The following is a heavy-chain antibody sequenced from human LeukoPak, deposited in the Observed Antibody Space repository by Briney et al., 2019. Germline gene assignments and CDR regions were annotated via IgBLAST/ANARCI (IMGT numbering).Heavy chain of an antibody. D-gene: IGHD3-10*01. V-gene: IGHV1-24*01. J-gene: IGHJ6*02. CDR1: GYTLTELS. Sequence: GASVKVSCKVSGYTLTELSMHWVRQAPGKGLEWMGGFDPEDGETIYAQKFQGRVTMTEDTSTDTAYMELSSLRSENTAVYYCATERTVRGVIGWGYYYYGMDVWGQGTTVTVSS. CDR2: FDPEDGET. CDR3: ATERTVRGVIGWGYYYYGMDV.